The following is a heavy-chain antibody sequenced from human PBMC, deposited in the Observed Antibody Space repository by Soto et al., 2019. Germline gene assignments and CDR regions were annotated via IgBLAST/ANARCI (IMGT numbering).Heavy chain of an antibody. Sequence: QLQLQESGSGLVKPSQTLSLTCADSGGSISSGGYSWSWIRQPPGKGLEWIGYIYHSGSTYYNPSLKSRVTISVNRSKNQFSLKLSSVTAADTAVYYCARLRPYGGNSSGSWYFDLWGRGTLVTVSS. CDR2: IYHSGST. CDR3: ARLRPYGGNSSGSWYFDL. V-gene: IGHV4-30-2*01. D-gene: IGHD3-10*01. CDR1: GGSISSGGYS. J-gene: IGHJ2*01.